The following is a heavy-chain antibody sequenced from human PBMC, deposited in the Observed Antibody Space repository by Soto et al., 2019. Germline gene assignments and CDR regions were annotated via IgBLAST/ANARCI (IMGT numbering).Heavy chain of an antibody. CDR1: GFTFSSYS. D-gene: IGHD3-10*01. CDR2: ISSSSSSYI. CDR3: ARGLNRITMVRGTLIDY. Sequence: PGGSLRLSCAASGFTFSSYSMNWVRQAPGKGLEWVSSISSSSSSYIYYADSVKGRFTISRDNAKNSLYLQMNSLRAEDTAVYYCARGLNRITMVRGTLIDYWGQGTLVTVSS. V-gene: IGHV3-21*01. J-gene: IGHJ4*02.